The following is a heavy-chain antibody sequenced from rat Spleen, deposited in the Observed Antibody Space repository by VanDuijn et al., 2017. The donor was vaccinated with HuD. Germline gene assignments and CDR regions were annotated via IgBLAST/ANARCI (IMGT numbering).Heavy chain of an antibody. CDR1: GFTFSNYY. CDR3: ATYNSGSDY. CDR2: ISTGGGNT. V-gene: IGHV5S23*01. J-gene: IGHJ2*01. Sequence: EVQLVESGGGLVQSGRSLKLSCAALGFTFSNYYMAWVRQAPTKGLEWVASISTGGGNTYYRDSVKGRFTISRDNAKSTLYLQMDSLRSEDTASYYCATYNSGSDYWGQGVMVTVSS. D-gene: IGHD4-3*01.